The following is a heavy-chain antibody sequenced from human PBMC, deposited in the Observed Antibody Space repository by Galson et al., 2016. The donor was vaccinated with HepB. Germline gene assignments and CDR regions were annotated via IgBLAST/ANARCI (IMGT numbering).Heavy chain of an antibody. Sequence: SETLSLTCAVSGGSLSTYYWSWIRQPPGKGLEWIGYVYYSGTTNYNPSLKSRVTISVDTSKNQISLKLSSVTAADTAVYYCARGPLCSGGFCYSGGWFDPWGQGTLVTVSS. V-gene: IGHV4-59*01. CDR2: VYYSGTT. J-gene: IGHJ5*02. D-gene: IGHD2-15*01. CDR3: ARGPLCSGGFCYSGGWFDP. CDR1: GGSLSTYY.